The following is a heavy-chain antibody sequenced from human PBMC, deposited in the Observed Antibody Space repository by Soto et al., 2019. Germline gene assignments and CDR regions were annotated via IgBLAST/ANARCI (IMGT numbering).Heavy chain of an antibody. V-gene: IGHV3-23*01. D-gene: IGHD2-15*01. Sequence: PGGSLRLSCAASGFTFSSYAMSWVRQAPGKGLEWVSAISGSGGSTYYADSVKGRFTISRDNSKNTLYLQMNSLRAEDTAVYYCAKGEGVVAHSNDAFDIWGQGTMVTVS. J-gene: IGHJ3*02. CDR3: AKGEGVVAHSNDAFDI. CDR2: ISGSGGST. CDR1: GFTFSSYA.